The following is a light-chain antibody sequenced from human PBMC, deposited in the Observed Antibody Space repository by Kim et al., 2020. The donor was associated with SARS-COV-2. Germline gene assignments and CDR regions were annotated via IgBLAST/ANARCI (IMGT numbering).Light chain of an antibody. J-gene: IGKJ2*01. CDR2: SSS. Sequence: TSLGDRVTITCRASQTISTFLNWYQQKPGKAPNLLISSSSTLQSGAPSRFSGSGSGTDFTLTISSLQPEDIATYYCQQSYRTPYTFGQGTKLEI. V-gene: IGKV1-39*01. CDR3: QQSYRTPYT. CDR1: QTISTF.